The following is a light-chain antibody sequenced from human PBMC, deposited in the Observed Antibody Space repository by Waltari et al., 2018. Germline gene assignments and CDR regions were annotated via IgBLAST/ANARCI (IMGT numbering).Light chain of an antibody. J-gene: IGKJ4*01. CDR2: GAS. CDR3: QQTYSPPLT. CDR1: QTISTS. Sequence: DIPMTQSPSSLSASVGDRVIITCRAGQTISTSLSWYQQKPGQAPKVLVLGASRLQSEVPSRFSGSGSGTGFTLTIDSLQPEDFATYYLQQTYSPPLTFGGGTKVDIK. V-gene: IGKV1-39*01.